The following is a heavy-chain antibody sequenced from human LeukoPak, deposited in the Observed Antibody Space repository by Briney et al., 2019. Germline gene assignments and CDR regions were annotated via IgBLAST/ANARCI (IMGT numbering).Heavy chain of an antibody. V-gene: IGHV3-9*01. CDR2: ISWNSGSI. CDR1: GFTFDDYA. Sequence: GGSLRLSCAASGFTFDDYAMHWVRQAPGKGLEWVSGISWNSGSIGYADSVKGRFTISRDNAKNSLYLQMNSLRAEDTAVYYCAGDYGEYYYGMDVWGQGTTVTVSS. CDR3: AGDYGEYYYGMDV. D-gene: IGHD4-17*01. J-gene: IGHJ6*02.